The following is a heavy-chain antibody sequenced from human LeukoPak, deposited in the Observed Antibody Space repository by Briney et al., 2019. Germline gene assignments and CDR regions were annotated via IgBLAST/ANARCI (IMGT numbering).Heavy chain of an antibody. V-gene: IGHV1-18*01. CDR1: EYTFIRYG. Sequence: EASVKISCKASEYTFIRYGISWVRQAPGQGVEWMGWISGYNGNTNYAQKFLGRVSMTADTATSTAYMELRSLTSDDTAMYYCARSGRGTYYYFDLWGQGTLVTVSS. J-gene: IGHJ4*02. CDR2: ISGYNGNT. CDR3: ARSGRGTYYYFDL. D-gene: IGHD5-12*01.